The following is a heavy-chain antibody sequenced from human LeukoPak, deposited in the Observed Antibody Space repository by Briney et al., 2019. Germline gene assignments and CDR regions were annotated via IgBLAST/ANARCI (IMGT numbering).Heavy chain of an antibody. J-gene: IGHJ4*02. Sequence: GGSLRLSCAASGFTFSSYYMHWVRQVPGKGLVWVSRINGDESSTTYADSVKGRFTISRDNAKNSPHLQMNSLRAEDTAVYYCARMVRGVTSLRNYFDYWGQGTLVTVSS. CDR1: GFTFSSYY. CDR3: ARMVRGVTSLRNYFDY. V-gene: IGHV3-74*01. D-gene: IGHD3-10*01. CDR2: INGDESST.